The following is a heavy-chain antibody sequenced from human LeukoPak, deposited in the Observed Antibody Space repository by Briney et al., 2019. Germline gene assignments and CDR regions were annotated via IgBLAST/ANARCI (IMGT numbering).Heavy chain of an antibody. Sequence: GGSLRLSCAASGFDFSHHYMTWVRQAPGKGPEWVAKISPDGGVSQFVDSVKGRFTISRDNSKNSLSLHMSSLRVEDTALYFCAKEEFWRFDFWGQGTLVTVS. CDR3: AKEEFWRFDF. V-gene: IGHV3-7*03. CDR2: ISPDGGVS. J-gene: IGHJ4*02. CDR1: GFDFSHHY. D-gene: IGHD1-1*01.